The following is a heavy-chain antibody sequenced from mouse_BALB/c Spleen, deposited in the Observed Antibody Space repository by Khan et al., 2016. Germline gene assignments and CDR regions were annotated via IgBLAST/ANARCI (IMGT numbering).Heavy chain of an antibody. D-gene: IGHD2-4*01. V-gene: IGHV9-2-1*01. CDR1: GYTFTDYS. CDR2: INTETGEP. Sequence: QIQLVQSGPELKKPGETVKISCKASGYTFTDYSMHWVKQAPGKGLKWMGWINTETGEPTYADDFKGRFAFSLETSASTAYLQINNLKNEDTATYFCANYEYGNFADWAQGTTLTVSS. J-gene: IGHJ2*01. CDR3: ANYEYGNFAD.